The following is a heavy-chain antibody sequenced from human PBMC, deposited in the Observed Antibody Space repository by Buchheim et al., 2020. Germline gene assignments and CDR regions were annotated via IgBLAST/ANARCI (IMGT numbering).Heavy chain of an antibody. CDR2: INQDGSEK. J-gene: IGHJ6*03. CDR3: ARELLQKGLSHYYYYMDV. Sequence: EVQLVESGGGLVQPGESLRLSCADSGFTFRTYWMSWVRQAPGKGLEWVANINQDGSEKNYVDSVKGRFTISRDNAKNSLYLQMNSLRAEDTAVYYCARELLQKGLSHYYYYMDVWGKGTT. CDR1: GFTFRTYW. V-gene: IGHV3-7*03. D-gene: IGHD3-16*02.